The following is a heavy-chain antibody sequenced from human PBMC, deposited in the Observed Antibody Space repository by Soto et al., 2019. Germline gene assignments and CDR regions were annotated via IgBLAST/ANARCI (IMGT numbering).Heavy chain of an antibody. CDR3: ARENIVPAAPNYYYYGMDV. J-gene: IGHJ6*02. Sequence: ASVKVSCKASGYTFTSYGNSWVRQAPGQGLEWMGWISAYNGNTNYAQKLQGRVTMTTDTSTSTAYMELRSLRSDDTAVYYCARENIVPAAPNYYYYGMDVWGQGTTVTVSS. CDR1: GYTFTSYG. D-gene: IGHD2-2*01. V-gene: IGHV1-18*04. CDR2: ISAYNGNT.